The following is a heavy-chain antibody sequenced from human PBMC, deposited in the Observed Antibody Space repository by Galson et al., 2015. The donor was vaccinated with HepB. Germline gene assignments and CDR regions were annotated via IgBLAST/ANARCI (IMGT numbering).Heavy chain of an antibody. D-gene: IGHD6-19*01. CDR3: ARIIAVAGSYHYYVLDV. Sequence: PALVKPTQTLTVTCTFSGFSFSTSGMCVSWIRQPPGKALEWLALIDWDDTKYYSTALKTRLTISKDTSKNQVVLTMTNMDPVDTATYYCARIIAVAGSYHYYVLDVSVQGTTVTVSS. CDR1: GFSFSTSGMC. V-gene: IGHV2-70*01. J-gene: IGHJ6*02. CDR2: IDWDDTK.